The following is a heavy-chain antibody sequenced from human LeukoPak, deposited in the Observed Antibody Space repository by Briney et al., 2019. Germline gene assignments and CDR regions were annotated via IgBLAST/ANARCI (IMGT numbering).Heavy chain of an antibody. J-gene: IGHJ4*02. CDR1: GYTFTSYG. Sequence: SVKVSCKASGYTFTSYGVSWVRQAPGQGLEWMGGIIPIFGTANYAQKFQGRVTITADESTSTAYMELSSLRSEDTAVYYCARDMEGATANTYYFDYWGQGTLVTVSS. D-gene: IGHD1-26*01. CDR2: IIPIFGTA. V-gene: IGHV1-69*13. CDR3: ARDMEGATANTYYFDY.